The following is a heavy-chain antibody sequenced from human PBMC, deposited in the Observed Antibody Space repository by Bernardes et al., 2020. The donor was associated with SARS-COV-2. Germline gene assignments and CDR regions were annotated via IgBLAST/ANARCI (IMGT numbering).Heavy chain of an antibody. V-gene: IGHV5-51*01. J-gene: IGHJ6*02. CDR2: IYPYDSDT. D-gene: IGHD6-19*01. CDR3: ARHKGSGWYFHYHAMDL. Sequence: GESLKISCKGSGYSFDSFWIGWVRQMPGKGLEWMGIIYPYDSDTRYSPSFQGQVTISTDKSINTVYLQWSSLKASDTAMYYCARHKGSGWYFHYHAMDLWGQGTTVTVSS. CDR1: GYSFDSFW.